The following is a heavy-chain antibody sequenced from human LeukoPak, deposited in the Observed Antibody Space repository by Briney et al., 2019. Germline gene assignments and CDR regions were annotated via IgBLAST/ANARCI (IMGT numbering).Heavy chain of an antibody. CDR1: GFTFSDAW. Sequence: GALRLSCAASGFTFSDAWMYWIRQAPGKGLEWVGRIKSKSDGGAAEYAAPVKGRFTISRDDSESTLYLQMDSLQAEDTAVYYCARIVVLADRAGYWGQGTLVTVSS. V-gene: IGHV3-15*01. J-gene: IGHJ4*02. CDR2: IKSKSDGGAA. D-gene: IGHD2-21*01. CDR3: ARIVVLADRAGY.